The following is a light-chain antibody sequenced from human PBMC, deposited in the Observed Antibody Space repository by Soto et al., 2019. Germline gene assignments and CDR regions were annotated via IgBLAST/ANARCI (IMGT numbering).Light chain of an antibody. J-gene: IGLJ1*01. CDR2: NTN. Sequence: QAVVTQEPSLIVSPGGTVTLTCGSSTGDVTSGHYPYWFQQKPGQAPRTLIYNTNKKHSWTPARFSGSLLGGKAALTLSGAQPEDEAEYYCLLSCGGTWPVFGIGSKVTVL. CDR3: LLSCGGTWPV. CDR1: TGDVTSGHY. V-gene: IGLV7-46*01.